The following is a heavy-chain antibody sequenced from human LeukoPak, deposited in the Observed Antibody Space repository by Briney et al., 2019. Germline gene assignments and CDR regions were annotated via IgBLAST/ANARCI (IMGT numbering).Heavy chain of an antibody. D-gene: IGHD1-14*01. CDR2: IKGNAYGGTT. CDR3: SKDITDY. J-gene: IGHJ4*02. V-gene: IGHV3-49*04. CDR1: GFTFGDYA. Sequence: GRSLRLSCTASGFTFGDYAMSWVRQAPGKGLEWVGFIKGNAYGGTTEYAASVKGRFTISRDDSKNIAYLQMNSLKTEDTAVYYCSKDITDYWGQGTLVTVSS.